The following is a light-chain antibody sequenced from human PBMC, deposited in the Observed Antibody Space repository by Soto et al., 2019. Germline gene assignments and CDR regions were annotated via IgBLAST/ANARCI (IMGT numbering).Light chain of an antibody. Sequence: EIVLTQSPATLSLSPGERATLSCRASQSVSSYLAWYQQKPGQAPRLLIYDASNRATGIPARFSGSGSGTDFTLTISSLEPEDFAFYYCQQRTNWPPRYTFGQGTTLEIK. J-gene: IGKJ2*01. CDR1: QSVSSY. CDR2: DAS. CDR3: QQRTNWPPRYT. V-gene: IGKV3-11*01.